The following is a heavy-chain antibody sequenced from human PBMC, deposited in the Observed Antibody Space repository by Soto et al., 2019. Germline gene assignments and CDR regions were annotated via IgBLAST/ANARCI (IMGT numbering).Heavy chain of an antibody. V-gene: IGHV3-30*18. CDR2: ISYDGSNK. D-gene: IGHD3-22*01. Sequence: QVQLVESGGGVVQPGRSLRLSCAASGFTFSSYGMHWVRQAPGKGLEWVAVISYDGSNKYYADSVKGRFTISRDNSKNPLYLHLNSLRAEDTAVYYCAKDRNPYYDDSGGYWWFDPWGQGTLVTVSS. CDR3: AKDRNPYYDDSGGYWWFDP. J-gene: IGHJ5*02. CDR1: GFTFSSYG.